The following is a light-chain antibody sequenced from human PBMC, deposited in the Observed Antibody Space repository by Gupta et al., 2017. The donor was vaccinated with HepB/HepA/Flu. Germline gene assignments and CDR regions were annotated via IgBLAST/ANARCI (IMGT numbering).Light chain of an antibody. CDR2: AAS. CDR1: QSISSY. Sequence: DIQMTQSPSSLSASVGDRVTITCRASQSISSYLNWYQQKPGKAPKLLIYAASRLQSGVPSRFSGSGSGTDFTLTISRRQPEDFATYYCQQRDSTHWTFGQGTKVEIK. J-gene: IGKJ1*01. CDR3: QQRDSTHWT. V-gene: IGKV1-39*01.